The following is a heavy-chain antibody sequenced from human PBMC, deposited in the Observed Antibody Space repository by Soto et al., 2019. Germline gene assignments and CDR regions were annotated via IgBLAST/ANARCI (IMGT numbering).Heavy chain of an antibody. CDR2: ISTYNGNT. Sequence: QVQLVQSGGEVKKPGASVKVSCKASGYTFTSYSISWVRQAPGQGLEWMGWISTYNGNTNYAQKVQGRVTMTTDTSTSTAYMELRSLRSDDTAVYYCARASGDYGLSEYFQHWGQGTLVTVSS. V-gene: IGHV1-18*01. J-gene: IGHJ1*01. CDR3: ARASGDYGLSEYFQH. D-gene: IGHD4-17*01. CDR1: GYTFTSYS.